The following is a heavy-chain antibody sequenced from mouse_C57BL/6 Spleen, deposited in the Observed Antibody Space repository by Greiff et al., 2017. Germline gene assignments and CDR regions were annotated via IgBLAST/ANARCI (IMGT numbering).Heavy chain of an antibody. CDR3: ANYYDYDGGDYYAMDY. CDR2: IHPNSGST. J-gene: IGHJ4*01. D-gene: IGHD2-4*01. Sequence: QVQLQQPGAELVKPGASVKLSCKASGYTFTSYWMHWVKQRPGQGLEWIGMIHPNSGSTNYNEKFKSKATLTVDKSSSTAYMQLSSLTSEDSAVYYCANYYDYDGGDYYAMDYWGQGTSVTVSS. V-gene: IGHV1-64*01. CDR1: GYTFTSYW.